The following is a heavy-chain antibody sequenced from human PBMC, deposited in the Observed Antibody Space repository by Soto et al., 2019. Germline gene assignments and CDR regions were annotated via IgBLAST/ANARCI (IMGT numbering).Heavy chain of an antibody. J-gene: IGHJ4*02. V-gene: IGHV4-61*01. D-gene: IGHD3-16*02. CDR1: GGSVSSGSYY. CDR2: IHYSGSA. Sequence: PSETLSLTCTVSGGSVSSGSYYWSWIRQPPGKGLEWIGYIHYSGSANYSPSLKSRVTTSIDTSKNQFSLNLSSVTAADTAVYYCARLEYYDYVWGSYRSPYYFDYWGQGTLVTVSS. CDR3: ARLEYYDYVWGSYRSPYYFDY.